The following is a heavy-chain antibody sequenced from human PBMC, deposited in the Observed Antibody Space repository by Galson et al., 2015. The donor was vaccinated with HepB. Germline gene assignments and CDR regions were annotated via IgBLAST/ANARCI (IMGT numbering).Heavy chain of an antibody. D-gene: IGHD7-27*01. CDR1: GFTFSSYA. Sequence: SLRLSCAASGFTFSSYAMHWVRQAPGKGLEWAAVISYDGSNKYYADSVKGRFTISRDNSKNTLYLQMNSLRAEDTAVYYCARKTGDPGSVGLDYWGQGTLVTVSS. V-gene: IGHV3-30*04. CDR2: ISYDGSNK. J-gene: IGHJ4*02. CDR3: ARKTGDPGSVGLDY.